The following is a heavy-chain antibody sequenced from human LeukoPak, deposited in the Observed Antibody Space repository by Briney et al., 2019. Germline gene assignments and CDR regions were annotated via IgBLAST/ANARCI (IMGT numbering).Heavy chain of an antibody. D-gene: IGHD3-10*01. CDR3: ARVSAGIGWFGDQDAFDI. CDR1: GYTFTSYG. Sequence: ASVKVSCKASGYTFTSYGISWVRQAPGQGLEWMGWISAYNGNTNYAQKLQGRVTMTTDTSTSTAYMELRSLRSDDTAVYYCARVSAGIGWFGDQDAFDIWGQGTMVTVSS. CDR2: ISAYNGNT. V-gene: IGHV1-18*01. J-gene: IGHJ3*02.